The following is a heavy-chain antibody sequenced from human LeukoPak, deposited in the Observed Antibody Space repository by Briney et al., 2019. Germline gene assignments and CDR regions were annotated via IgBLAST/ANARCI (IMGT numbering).Heavy chain of an antibody. J-gene: IGHJ4*02. V-gene: IGHV3-7*01. CDR1: GFTFSSYW. CDR3: ARDPRLNYDILTGHFDY. CDR2: IKQDGSEK. Sequence: TGGSLRLSCAASGFTFSSYWMSWVRQAPGKGLEWVANIKQDGSEKYYVDSVKGRFTISRDNAKNSLYLQMNSLRAEDTAVYYCARDPRLNYDILTGHFDYWGRGTLVTVSS. D-gene: IGHD3-9*01.